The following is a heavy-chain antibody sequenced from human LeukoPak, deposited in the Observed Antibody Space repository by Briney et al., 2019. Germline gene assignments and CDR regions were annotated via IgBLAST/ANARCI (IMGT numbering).Heavy chain of an antibody. CDR2: IYPGDSDT. V-gene: IGHV5-51*01. CDR1: GSSFITYW. J-gene: IGHJ4*02. Sequence: NRGASLQISCKGSGSSFITYWIGWVRQVPGKGLEWMGIIYPGDSDTRYSPSFQGQVTISADKSISTACLQWSSLKASDTAMYYCARPETYHYDSSLYHPPEYGGQGTLVTVSS. CDR3: ARPETYHYDSSLYHPPEY. D-gene: IGHD3-22*01.